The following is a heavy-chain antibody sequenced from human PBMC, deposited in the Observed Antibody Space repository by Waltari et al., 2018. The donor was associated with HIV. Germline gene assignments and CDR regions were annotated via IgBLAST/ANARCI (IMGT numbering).Heavy chain of an antibody. CDR2: ISSSSSYI. V-gene: IGHV3-21*01. D-gene: IGHD3-22*01. CDR1: GFTFSSYS. CDR3: AREVTYYYDSSGPRDYYGMDV. Sequence: EVQLVESGGGLVKPGGSLRLSCAASGFTFSSYSMNWVRQAPGKGLEWVSSISSSSSYINYADSVKGRFTISRDNAKNSLYLQMNSLRAEDTAVYYCAREVTYYYDSSGPRDYYGMDVWGQGTTVTVSS. J-gene: IGHJ6*02.